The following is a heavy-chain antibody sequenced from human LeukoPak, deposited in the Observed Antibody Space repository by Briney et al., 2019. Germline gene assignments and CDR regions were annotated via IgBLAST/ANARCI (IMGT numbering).Heavy chain of an antibody. CDR3: AKDLVNEWLGSGY. V-gene: IGHV3-30*02. J-gene: IGHJ4*02. D-gene: IGHD3-3*01. Sequence: DSVKGRFTISTDNSKNTLYLQMNSLKPDDTAVYYCAKDLVNEWLGSGYWGQGTLVSVSS.